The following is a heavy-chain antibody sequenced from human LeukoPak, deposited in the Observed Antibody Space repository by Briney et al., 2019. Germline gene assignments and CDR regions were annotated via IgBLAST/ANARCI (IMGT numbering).Heavy chain of an antibody. CDR1: GGSISSGSYY. CDR2: IYTSGST. Sequence: SETLSLTCTVSGGSISSGSYYWSWIRQPAGKGLEWIGRIYTSGSTNYNPSLKSRVTISVDTSKNQFSLKLSSVTAADTAAYYCARESLGDSGGYYLLNYFDYWGQGTLVTVSS. J-gene: IGHJ4*02. D-gene: IGHD3-22*01. V-gene: IGHV4-61*02. CDR3: ARESLGDSGGYYLLNYFDY.